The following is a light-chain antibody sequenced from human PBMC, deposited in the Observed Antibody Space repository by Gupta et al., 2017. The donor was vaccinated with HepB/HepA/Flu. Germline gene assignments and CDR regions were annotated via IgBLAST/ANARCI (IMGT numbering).Light chain of an antibody. CDR3: QQRSYGHQGRYT. J-gene: IGKJ2*01. CDR2: DAS. CDR1: QSVSSY. V-gene: IGKV3-11*01. Sequence: EIVLTQSPATLSLSPGERATLSCRASQSVSSYLAWYQQKPGQAPRLLIYDASNRATASPARCSGSGYGTDCTLTISSLEPEDCAVYYCQQRSYGHQGRYTFGQGTKMEIK.